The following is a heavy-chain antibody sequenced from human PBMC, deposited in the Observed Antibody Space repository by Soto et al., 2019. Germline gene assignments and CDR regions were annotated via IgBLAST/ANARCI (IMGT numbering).Heavy chain of an antibody. CDR2: INPSGGST. V-gene: IGHV1-46*01. J-gene: IGHJ6*02. CDR3: ARDGSTVTTSYYYYGMDV. CDR1: GYTFTSYY. Sequence: ASVKVSCKASGYTFTSYYMHWVRQAPGQGLEWMGIINPSGGSTSYAQKFQGRVTMTRDTSTSTVYMELSSLRSEDTAVYYCARDGSTVTTSYYYYGMDVWGQGTTVTVSS. D-gene: IGHD4-4*01.